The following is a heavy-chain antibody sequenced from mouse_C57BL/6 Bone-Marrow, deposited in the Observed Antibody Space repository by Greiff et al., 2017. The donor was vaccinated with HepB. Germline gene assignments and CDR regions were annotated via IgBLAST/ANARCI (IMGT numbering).Heavy chain of an antibody. V-gene: IGHV10-1*01. CDR1: GFSFNTYA. D-gene: IGHD1-1*01. CDR3: VRQITTVVALEDYAMDY. Sequence: EVKLMESGGGLVQPKGSLKLSCAASGFSFNTYAMNWVRQAPGKGLEWVARIRSKSNNYATYYADSVKDRFTISRDDSESMLYLQMNNLKTEDTAMYYCVRQITTVVALEDYAMDYWGQGTSVTVSS. CDR2: IRSKSNNYAT. J-gene: IGHJ4*01.